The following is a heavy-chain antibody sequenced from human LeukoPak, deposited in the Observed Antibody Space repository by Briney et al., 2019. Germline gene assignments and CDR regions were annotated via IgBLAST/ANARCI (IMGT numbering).Heavy chain of an antibody. D-gene: IGHD3-3*01. CDR2: VKQDGSEK. CDR3: ARGHRAWSY. J-gene: IGHJ4*02. Sequence: GGSLRLSCSASGFTFSSYWVTWVRRAPGKGLEWVANVKQDGSEKNYVDSVKGRFTISRDNAKNSPYLQMNSLRVDDTAVYYCARGHRAWSYWGQGTLVTVSS. CDR1: GFTFSSYW. V-gene: IGHV3-7*01.